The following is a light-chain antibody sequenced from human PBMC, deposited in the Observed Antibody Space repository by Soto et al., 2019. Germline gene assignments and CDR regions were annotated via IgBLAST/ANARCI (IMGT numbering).Light chain of an antibody. V-gene: IGKV3D-20*02. CDR2: GAS. CDR1: QSVSSSY. CDR3: QQLSSYPLT. J-gene: IGKJ4*01. Sequence: IVLTQSPATLSLSPGIRATLSCRASQSVSSSYLAWYQQKPGQAPRLLIYGASSRATGIPDRFSGSGSGTDFTLTISSLQPEDFATYYCQQLSSYPLTFGGGTKVDI.